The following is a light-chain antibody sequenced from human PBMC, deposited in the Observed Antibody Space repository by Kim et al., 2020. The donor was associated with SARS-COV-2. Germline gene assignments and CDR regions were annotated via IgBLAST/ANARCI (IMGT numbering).Light chain of an antibody. Sequence: EIVMTQSPATLSVSPGERATLSCRASQSVNSDLAWYQQKPGQAPRLLIYDASTRATGVPARFSGSGSGTEFTLTISSLQSEDFAVYYCQQDSNWPPITFGQGTRLEIK. CDR3: QQDSNWPPIT. V-gene: IGKV3-15*01. CDR2: DAS. CDR1: QSVNSD. J-gene: IGKJ5*01.